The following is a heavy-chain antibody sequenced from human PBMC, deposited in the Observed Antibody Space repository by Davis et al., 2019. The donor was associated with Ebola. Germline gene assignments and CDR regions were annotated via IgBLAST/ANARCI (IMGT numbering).Heavy chain of an antibody. CDR2: ITGSGVNT. D-gene: IGHD3-22*01. CDR3: ARPSSGSYRPFDS. CDR1: GFTFSSYP. Sequence: GESLKISCAASGFTFSSYPMRWVRQAPGKGLEWVSSITGSGVNTYYADSVKGRFTISRDNSKNTLFLQMNSLRVEDTAVYYCARPSSGSYRPFDSWGQGTLVTVSS. J-gene: IGHJ5*01. V-gene: IGHV3-23*01.